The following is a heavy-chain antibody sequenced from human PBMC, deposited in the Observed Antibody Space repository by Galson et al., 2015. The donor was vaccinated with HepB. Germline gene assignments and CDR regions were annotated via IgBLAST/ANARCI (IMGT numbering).Heavy chain of an antibody. J-gene: IGHJ4*02. CDR2: ISSSATDT. Sequence: SLRLSCAASGFTFSDYYMSWLRQAPGKGLEWVSFISSSATDTHYADSVKGRFTISRGDSKNTLYLQMDSLRAEDTALYYCAKTPSGTYDYWGQGTLVTVSS. CDR3: AKTPSGTYDY. V-gene: IGHV3-23*01. CDR1: GFTFSDYY. D-gene: IGHD2-2*01.